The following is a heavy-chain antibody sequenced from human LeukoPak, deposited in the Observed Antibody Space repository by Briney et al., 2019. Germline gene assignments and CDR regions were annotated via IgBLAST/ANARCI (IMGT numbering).Heavy chain of an antibody. V-gene: IGHV3-30*03. CDR3: ARDRAWDYLDS. Sequence: PGGSLRLSCVVSDFTLSSHGMHWVRPAPGKGLEWVAVISSDGGTKPYAESVKGRFTISRDNSKNTLYLQMDSLRVEDTAIYYCARDRAWDYLDSWDQGPLVTVSS. J-gene: IGHJ4*02. CDR2: ISSDGGTK. D-gene: IGHD1-26*01. CDR1: DFTLSSHG.